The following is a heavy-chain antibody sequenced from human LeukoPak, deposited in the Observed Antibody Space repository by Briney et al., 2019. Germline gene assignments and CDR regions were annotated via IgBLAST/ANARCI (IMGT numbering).Heavy chain of an antibody. D-gene: IGHD2-15*01. J-gene: IGHJ3*02. CDR2: INHSGST. CDR1: GGSISSNSYY. Sequence: SQTLSLTCTVSGGSISSNSYYWSWIRQPAGKGLEWIGEINHSGSTNYNPSLKSRVTISVDTSKSQFSLKLSSVTAADTAVYYCARGPGGYCSGGSCYNGGAFDIWGQGTMVTVSS. V-gene: IGHV4-61*09. CDR3: ARGPGGYCSGGSCYNGGAFDI.